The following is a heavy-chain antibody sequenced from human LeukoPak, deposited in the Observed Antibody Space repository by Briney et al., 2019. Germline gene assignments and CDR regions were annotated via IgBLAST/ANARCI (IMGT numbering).Heavy chain of an antibody. CDR2: IIHGGST. D-gene: IGHD3-10*01. CDR1: GGSISRSNW. V-gene: IGHV4-4*02. Sequence: SGPLSLTCAVSGGSISRSNWWSWVRQPPGKRLESIGEIIHGGSTDYNPSLKSRVAMSVDRSRNQFSVQLSSVTAADTAVYYCAKGEDHGSGTLHFASWGQGTLVTVSS. J-gene: IGHJ4*02. CDR3: AKGEDHGSGTLHFAS.